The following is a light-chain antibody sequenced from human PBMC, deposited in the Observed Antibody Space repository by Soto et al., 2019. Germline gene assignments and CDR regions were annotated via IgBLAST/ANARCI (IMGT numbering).Light chain of an antibody. CDR2: WAS. CDR1: QSVLYSSNNKNY. CDR3: QQHYSIPLT. V-gene: IGKV4-1*01. J-gene: IGKJ4*01. Sequence: DIVMTQSPDSLAVSLGQRATINCKSSQSVLYSSNNKNYLAWYQQKPGQPPKLLSYWASTRESVVPDPFSGSGSRPDLTFTISSLQAEDVAVYYFQQHYSIPLTFGGGTMFELK.